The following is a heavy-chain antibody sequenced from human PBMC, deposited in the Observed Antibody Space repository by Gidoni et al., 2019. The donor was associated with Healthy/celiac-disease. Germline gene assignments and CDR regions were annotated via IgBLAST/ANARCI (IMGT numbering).Heavy chain of an antibody. CDR2: IYYSGST. J-gene: IGHJ4*02. D-gene: IGHD2-15*01. CDR3: ARDRGGDFDY. CDR1: GGSISSYY. V-gene: IGHV4-59*01. Sequence: QVQLQESGPGLVTPSETLSLTCTVSGGSISSYYWSWIRQPPGKGLEWIGYIYYSGSTNYNPSLKSRVTISVDTSKNQFSLKLSSVTAADTAVYYCARDRGGDFDYWGQGTLVTVSS.